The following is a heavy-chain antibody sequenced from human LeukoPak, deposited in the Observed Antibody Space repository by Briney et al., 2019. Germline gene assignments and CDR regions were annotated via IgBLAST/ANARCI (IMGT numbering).Heavy chain of an antibody. CDR3: ARDVFSGSYLDY. CDR2: IRQDRSEK. D-gene: IGHD3-10*01. V-gene: IGHV3-7*01. Sequence: PGGSLRLSCAVSGFTFSSYWMTWVRQAPGKGLEWVANIRQDRSEKYYVDSVKGRFTISRDNAKNSLYLQMNSLRAEDTAVYYCARDVFSGSYLDYWGQGTLVTVSS. J-gene: IGHJ4*02. CDR1: GFTFSSYW.